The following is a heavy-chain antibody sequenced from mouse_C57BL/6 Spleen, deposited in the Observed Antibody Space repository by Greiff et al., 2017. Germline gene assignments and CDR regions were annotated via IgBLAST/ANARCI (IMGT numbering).Heavy chain of an antibody. D-gene: IGHD2-3*01. CDR1: GYTFTDYN. V-gene: IGHV1-22*01. J-gene: IGHJ2*01. CDR3: TRAPIYDGYYRNYFDY. Sequence: EVQLQQSVPSLFTPLTSFNMSFKASGYTFTDYNMHWVKQSHGKSLEWIGYLNPNNGGTAYNQKFKGKAILTADKSSSTAYMELRSLTSEDSAVYYCTRAPIYDGYYRNYFDYWGQGTTLTVSS. CDR2: LNPNNGGT.